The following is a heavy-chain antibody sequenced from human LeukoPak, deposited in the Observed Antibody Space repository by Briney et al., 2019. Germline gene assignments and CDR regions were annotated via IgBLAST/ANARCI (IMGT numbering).Heavy chain of an antibody. J-gene: IGHJ4*02. D-gene: IGHD2-21*01. CDR3: ARGRNCGGD. V-gene: IGHV3-7*01. CDR1: SSGGYY. Sequence: SSGGYYWSWVRQAPGKGLEWVANIKQDGSEKYYVDSVKGRFTISRDNAKNSLYLQMNSLRAEDTAVYYCARGRNCGGDWGQGSLVTVSS. CDR2: IKQDGSEK.